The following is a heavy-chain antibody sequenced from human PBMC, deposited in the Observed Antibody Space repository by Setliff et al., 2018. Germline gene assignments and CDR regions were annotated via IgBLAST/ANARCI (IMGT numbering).Heavy chain of an antibody. Sequence: GASVKVSCKASGYTFTSYGISWVRQAPGQGLEWMGWISAYNGNTNYAQKLQGRVTMTTDTSTSTAYMELRSLRSDDTAVYYCAKAKSRVAGGQNCDGDCLFYFDYWGQGALVTVSS. CDR1: GYTFTSYG. V-gene: IGHV1-18*01. J-gene: IGHJ4*02. CDR2: ISAYNGNT. CDR3: AKAKSRVAGGQNCDGDCLFYFDY. D-gene: IGHD2-21*02.